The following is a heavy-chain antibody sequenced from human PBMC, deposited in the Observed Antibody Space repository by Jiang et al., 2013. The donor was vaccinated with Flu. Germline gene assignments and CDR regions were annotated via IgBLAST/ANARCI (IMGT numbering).Heavy chain of an antibody. J-gene: IGHJ4*02. D-gene: IGHD7-27*01. Sequence: GSGLVKPSETLSLTCTVSGGSVSSGSYYWSWIRQPPGKGLEWIGYIYYSGSTNYNPSLKSRVTISVDTSKNQFSLKLSSVTAADTAVYYCARRTALGRSLYYFDYWGQGTLVTVSS. CDR1: GGSVSSGSYY. CDR3: ARRTALGRSLYYFDY. V-gene: IGHV4-61*01. CDR2: IYYSGST.